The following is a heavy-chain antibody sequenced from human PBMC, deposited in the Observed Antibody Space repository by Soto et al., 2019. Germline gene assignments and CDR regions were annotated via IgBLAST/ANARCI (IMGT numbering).Heavy chain of an antibody. D-gene: IGHD5-18*01. Sequence: GGSLRLSCAASGFTFTSYWMHWVRQAPGKGLVWVSRINPDGSATNYADSVKGRFTISRDNAKNTLYLQMNSLRAEDTAVFYCGRGGSDSPMAPGYWGQGTLVTVSS. V-gene: IGHV3-74*01. CDR2: INPDGSAT. CDR3: GRGGSDSPMAPGY. J-gene: IGHJ4*02. CDR1: GFTFTSYW.